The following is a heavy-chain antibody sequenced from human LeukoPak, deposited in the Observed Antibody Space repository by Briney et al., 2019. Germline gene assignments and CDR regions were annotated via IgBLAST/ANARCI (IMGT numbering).Heavy chain of an antibody. CDR1: GYSISSGYY. J-gene: IGHJ4*02. V-gene: IGHV4-38-2*02. D-gene: IGHD3-10*01. Sequence: SETLSLTCTVSGYSISSGYYWGWIRQSPGKGLEWIGSIYNSGSTYYNPSLKSRVSISVDTSKNQFSLKLTSVTAADTAVYYCARVAFYYDSGSYFDYWGQGALVSVSS. CDR2: IYNSGST. CDR3: ARVAFYYDSGSYFDY.